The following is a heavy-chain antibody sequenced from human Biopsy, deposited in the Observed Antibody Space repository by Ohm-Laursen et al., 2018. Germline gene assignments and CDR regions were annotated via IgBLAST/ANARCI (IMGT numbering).Heavy chain of an antibody. D-gene: IGHD1-26*01. CDR3: ATFRASWDTTQGGDY. CDR2: IYHSGTT. CDR1: VGSFSGYY. V-gene: IGHV4-34*09. Sequence: SQTLSLTCAVYVGSFSGYYWAWIRQLPGKGLDWIGYIYHSGTTYYNPSLKSRLTMSVDTSKNEFSLRLRSVTAADTAVYFCATFRASWDTTQGGDYWGQGTLVTVSS. J-gene: IGHJ4*02.